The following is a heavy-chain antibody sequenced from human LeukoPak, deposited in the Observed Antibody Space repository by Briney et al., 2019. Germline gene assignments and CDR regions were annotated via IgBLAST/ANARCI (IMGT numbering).Heavy chain of an antibody. CDR3: ARGVHIGEGDV. CDR1: GYSISSGYY. Sequence: TASETLSLTCTVSGYSISSGYYWGWIRQPPGKGLEWIGSIYYSGSTYYNPSLKSRVTISVDTSKNQFSLKLSSVTAADTAVYYCARGVHIGEGDVRGKGTTVTVSS. D-gene: IGHD3-10*01. V-gene: IGHV4-38-2*02. CDR2: IYYSGST. J-gene: IGHJ6*04.